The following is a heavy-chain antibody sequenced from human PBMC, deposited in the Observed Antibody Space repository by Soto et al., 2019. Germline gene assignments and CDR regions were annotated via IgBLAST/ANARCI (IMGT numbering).Heavy chain of an antibody. Sequence: SETLSLTCAVYGGSFSGYYWSWIRQPPGKGLEWIGEINHSGSTNYNPSLKSRVTISVDTSKNQFSLKLGSVTAADTAVYYCARGWVASYFFDYWGQGTLVTVSS. J-gene: IGHJ4*02. V-gene: IGHV4-34*01. D-gene: IGHD3-10*01. CDR2: INHSGST. CDR3: ARGWVASYFFDY. CDR1: GGSFSGYY.